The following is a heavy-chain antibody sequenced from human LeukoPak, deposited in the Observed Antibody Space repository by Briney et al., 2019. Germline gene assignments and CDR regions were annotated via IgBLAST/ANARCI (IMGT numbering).Heavy chain of an antibody. CDR3: GRPPLGYCTGGSCSFDP. J-gene: IGHJ5*02. V-gene: IGHV3-7*01. Sequence: GGSLRLSCAASGFTFSSSWMSWVRQAPGKRPEWVANIKEDGSETYYVDSVKGRFAIFRDNTENSLYLQMNSLRGDDTAVYYCGRPPLGYCTGGSCSFDPWGQGTLVTVSS. CDR2: IKEDGSET. CDR1: GFTFSSSW. D-gene: IGHD2-15*01.